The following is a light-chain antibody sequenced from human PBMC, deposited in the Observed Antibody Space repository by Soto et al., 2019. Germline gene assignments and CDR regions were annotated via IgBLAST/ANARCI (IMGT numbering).Light chain of an antibody. J-gene: IGLJ2*01. CDR1: RGHSSYA. Sequence: QLVLTQSPSASASLGASVKLTCTLSRGHSSYAIAWHQQQPEKGPRYLMKLNSDGSHNKGDGIPDRFSGSSSGAERYLTISSLQSEDEADYYCQTWDTGIHVVFGGGTKLTVL. CDR2: LNSDGSH. V-gene: IGLV4-69*01. CDR3: QTWDTGIHVV.